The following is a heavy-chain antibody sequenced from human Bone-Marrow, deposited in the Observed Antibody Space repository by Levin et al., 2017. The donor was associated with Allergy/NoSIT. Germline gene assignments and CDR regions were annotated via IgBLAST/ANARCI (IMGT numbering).Heavy chain of an antibody. J-gene: IGHJ4*02. V-gene: IGHV3-49*04. Sequence: GGSLRLSCTASGFTFGDYAMSWVRQAPGKGLEWVGFIRSKAYGGTTEYAASVKGRFTISRDDSKSIAYLQMNSLKTEDTAVYYCTGLYCSGGSCYSLVYWGQGTLVTVSS. CDR1: GFTFGDYA. CDR3: TGLYCSGGSCYSLVY. CDR2: IRSKAYGGTT. D-gene: IGHD2-15*01.